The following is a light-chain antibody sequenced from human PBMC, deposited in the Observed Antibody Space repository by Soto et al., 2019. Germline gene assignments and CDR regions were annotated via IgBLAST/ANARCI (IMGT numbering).Light chain of an antibody. CDR3: QQFNGYPIT. V-gene: IGKV1-5*01. Sequence: DRVTITCRASQSISSWLAWYQQKPGKAPKLLIYDASSLESGVPSRFSGSGSGTEFTLTISSLQPDDFATYYCQQFNGYPITFGQGTRLEIK. J-gene: IGKJ5*01. CDR2: DAS. CDR1: QSISSW.